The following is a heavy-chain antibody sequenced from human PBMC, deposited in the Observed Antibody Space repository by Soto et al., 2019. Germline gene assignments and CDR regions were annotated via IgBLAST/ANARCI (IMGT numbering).Heavy chain of an antibody. J-gene: IGHJ4*02. CDR1: GFSRGTRGMC. CDR3: ARSTTTVTTLDY. Sequence: SVPTLVNPTQTLTLTCTFSGFSRGTRGMCVGWIRQPPGKALEWLALIDWDDDKYYSTSLKTRLTISKDTSKNQVVLTMTNMDPVDTATYYCARSTTTVTTLDYWGQGTLVTVSS. V-gene: IGHV2-70*01. CDR2: IDWDDDK. D-gene: IGHD4-17*01.